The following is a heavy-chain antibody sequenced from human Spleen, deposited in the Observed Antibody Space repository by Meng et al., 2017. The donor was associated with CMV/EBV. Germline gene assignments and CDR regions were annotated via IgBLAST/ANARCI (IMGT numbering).Heavy chain of an antibody. CDR1: GFTFSSYA. CDR2: ISYDGSNK. J-gene: IGHJ4*02. CDR3: AREDVVAYYFDY. V-gene: IGHV3-30-3*01. D-gene: IGHD5-12*01. Sequence: LSLTCAASGFTFSSYAMHWVRQAPGKGLEWVAVISYDGSNKYYADSVKGRFTISRDNSKNTLYLQMNSLRAEDTAVYYCAREDVVAYYFDYWGQGTLVTVSS.